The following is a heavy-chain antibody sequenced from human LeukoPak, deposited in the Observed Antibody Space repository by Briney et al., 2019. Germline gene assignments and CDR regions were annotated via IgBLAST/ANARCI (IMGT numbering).Heavy chain of an antibody. V-gene: IGHV4-34*01. CDR1: GGSFSGYY. CDR2: INHSGST. J-gene: IGHJ5*02. Sequence: SETLSLTCAVYGGSFSGYYWSWIRQPPGKGLEWIGEINHSGSTNYNPSLKSRVTISVDTSKNQFSLKLSSVTAADTAVYYCARGSRRAITMVRGVAKYNWFDPWGQGTLVTVSS. CDR3: ARGSRRAITMVRGVAKYNWFDP. D-gene: IGHD3-10*01.